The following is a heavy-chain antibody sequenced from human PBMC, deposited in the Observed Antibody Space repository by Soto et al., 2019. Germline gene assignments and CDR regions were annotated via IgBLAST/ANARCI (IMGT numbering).Heavy chain of an antibody. CDR3: ARGPSWFDP. J-gene: IGHJ5*02. Sequence: SRVTISVDTSKNQFSLKLTSVTAADPAVYYCARGPSWFDPWGQGTLVTVSS. V-gene: IGHV4-34*01.